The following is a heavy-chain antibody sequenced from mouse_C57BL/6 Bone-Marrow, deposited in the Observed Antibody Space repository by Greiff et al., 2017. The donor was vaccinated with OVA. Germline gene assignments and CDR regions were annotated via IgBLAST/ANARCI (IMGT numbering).Heavy chain of an antibody. D-gene: IGHD1-1*01. CDR1: GYAFSSSW. V-gene: IGHV1-82*01. Sequence: QVQLQQSGPELVKPGASVKISCKASGYAFSSSWMNWVKQRPGKGLEWIGRIYPGDGDTNYNGKFKGKATLTADKSSSTAYMHLSSRTSEDSAVYFCAREGIYYGSSSDYWGQGTTLTVSS. CDR3: AREGIYYGSSSDY. J-gene: IGHJ2*01. CDR2: IYPGDGDT.